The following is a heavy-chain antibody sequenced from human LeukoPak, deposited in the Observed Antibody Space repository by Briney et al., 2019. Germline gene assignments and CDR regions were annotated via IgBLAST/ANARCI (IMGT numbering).Heavy chain of an antibody. V-gene: IGHV1-2*02. CDR3: ARELEDIVVVVAAHYGMDV. D-gene: IGHD2-15*01. J-gene: IGHJ6*02. Sequence: ASVKVSCKASGYTFTGYYMHWERQAPGQGPEWMGWINPNSGGTNYAQKFQGRVTMTRDTSISTAYVELSRLRSDDTAVYYCARELEDIVVVVAAHYGMDVWGQGTTVTVSS. CDR1: GYTFTGYY. CDR2: INPNSGGT.